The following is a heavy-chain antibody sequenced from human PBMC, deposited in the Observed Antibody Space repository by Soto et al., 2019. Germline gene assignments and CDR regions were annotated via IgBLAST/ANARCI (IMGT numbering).Heavy chain of an antibody. J-gene: IGHJ3*02. D-gene: IGHD2-2*01. CDR3: ARGGYCSSTGCGLMAFDI. CDR2: ISAYNGNT. Sequence: ASVKVSCKASGYTFTSYGISWVRQAPGQGLEWMGWISAYNGNTNYAQKLQGRVTMTTDTSASTAYMELRSLRSDDTAVYYCARGGYCSSTGCGLMAFDIWGQGTMVTVSS. CDR1: GYTFTSYG. V-gene: IGHV1-18*01.